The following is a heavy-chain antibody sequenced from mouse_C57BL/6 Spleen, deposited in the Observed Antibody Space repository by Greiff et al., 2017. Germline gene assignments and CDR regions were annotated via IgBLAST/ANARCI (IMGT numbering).Heavy chain of an antibody. CDR1: GYTFTNYS. CDR2: INPSSGYT. V-gene: IGHV1-4*01. CDR3: LIEFTSVTAVSLEG. D-gene: IGHD1-2*01. Sequence: VQLQQSGADLARPGASVKLSCKASGYTFTNYSMHWVKQRPGQGLEWIGYINPSSGYTKYNQKFKDKATLTADKYTCTAYLQLRSMTSEDAAVYWCLIEFTSVTAVSLEGWGQGSPRTVTA. J-gene: IGHJ2*01.